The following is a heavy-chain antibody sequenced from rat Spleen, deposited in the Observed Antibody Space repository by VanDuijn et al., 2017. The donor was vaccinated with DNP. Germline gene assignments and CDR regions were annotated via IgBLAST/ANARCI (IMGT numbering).Heavy chain of an antibody. J-gene: IGHJ2*01. CDR1: GFSLTNYG. Sequence: QVQLKESGPVLVQASETLSLTCTVSGFSLTNYGVIWVRQSPGKGLEWMGIIWGDGNTDYNSALKSRLSINRDTSKSQVFLKMNSLQTDDTAIYYCTRDGWYWGQGVMVTVSS. CDR2: IWGDGNT. V-gene: IGHV2S75*01. CDR3: TRDGWY.